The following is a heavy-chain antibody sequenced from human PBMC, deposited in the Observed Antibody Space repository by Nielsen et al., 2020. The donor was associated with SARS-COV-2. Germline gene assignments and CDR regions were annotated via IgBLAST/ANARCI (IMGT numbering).Heavy chain of an antibody. CDR3: AKDKGGAMVRGILNYFDY. CDR2: MSGSGDTT. J-gene: IGHJ4*02. V-gene: IGHV3-23*01. CDR1: GFTFRSYV. Sequence: GESLKISCAASGFTFRSYVVSWVRQAPGKGLEWVSSMSGSGDTTYYTDSVKGRFTISRDNSKNTLYLQMNSLRAEDTAVYFCAKDKGGAMVRGILNYFDYWGQGTLVTVSS. D-gene: IGHD3-10*01.